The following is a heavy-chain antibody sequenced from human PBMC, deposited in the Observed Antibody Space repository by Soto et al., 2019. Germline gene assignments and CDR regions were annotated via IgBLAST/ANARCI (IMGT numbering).Heavy chain of an antibody. CDR3: ATPSPICDGGSGGCEFKN. CDR1: GYTFTSSP. J-gene: IGHJ1*01. V-gene: IGHV1-3*01. Sequence: QVPLVQSGDEVKKPGASVKVSCKASGYTFTSSPIHWVRQAPGQRLEWMGWINAANGNTKYSQSFQGRVTLTRDTFASTAYMEVSSLRSEDTAVYYRATPSPICDGGSGGCEFKNWGQGTLVTVSS. D-gene: IGHD2-21*01. CDR2: INAANGNT.